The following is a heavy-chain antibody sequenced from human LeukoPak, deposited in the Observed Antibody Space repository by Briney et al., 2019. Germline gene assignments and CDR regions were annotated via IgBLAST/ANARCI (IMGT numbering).Heavy chain of an antibody. CDR2: IYPGDSDT. J-gene: IGHJ4*02. CDR1: GYSFTSYW. CDR3: ARSSHYFYGSGPLRAYYFDY. Sequence: GESLKISCKGSGYSFTSYWIGWVRQMPGKGLEWMGIIYPGDSDTRNSPSLQGQVIISVDKSIGTAYLQWSSLKASDTAMYYCARSSHYFYGSGPLRAYYFDYWGQGTLVTVSS. D-gene: IGHD3-10*01. V-gene: IGHV5-51*01.